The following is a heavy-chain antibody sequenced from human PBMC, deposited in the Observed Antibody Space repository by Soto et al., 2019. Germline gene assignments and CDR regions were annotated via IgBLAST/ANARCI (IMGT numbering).Heavy chain of an antibody. J-gene: IGHJ4*02. V-gene: IGHV4-31*03. CDR2: IYYSGST. D-gene: IGHD3-9*01. Sequence: PSETLSLTCTVSGGSISSGGYYWSWIRQHPGKGLEWIGYIYYSGSTYYNPSLKSRVTISVDTSKNQFSLKLSSVTAADTAVYYCARDHYDILTGYFDYWGQGTLVTVSS. CDR1: GGSISSGGYY. CDR3: ARDHYDILTGYFDY.